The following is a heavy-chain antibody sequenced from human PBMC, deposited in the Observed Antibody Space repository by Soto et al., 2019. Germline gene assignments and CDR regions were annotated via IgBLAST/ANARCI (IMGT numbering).Heavy chain of an antibody. J-gene: IGHJ6*02. CDR3: ASLPIAARPYYYYYGMDV. CDR1: GYSFTSYW. CDR2: IDPSDSYT. V-gene: IGHV5-10-1*01. Sequence: PGESLKTSCKGSGYSFTSYWISWVRQMPGKGLEWMGRIDPSDSYTNYSPSFQGHVTISADKSISTAYLQWSSLKASDTAMYYCASLPIAARPYYYYYGMDVWGQGTTVTVSS. D-gene: IGHD6-6*01.